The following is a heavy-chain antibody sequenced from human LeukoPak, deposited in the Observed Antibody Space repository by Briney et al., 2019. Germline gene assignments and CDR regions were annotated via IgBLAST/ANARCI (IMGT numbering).Heavy chain of an antibody. CDR3: AKYCITTSCYGGVDY. CDR1: GFTFSSYA. V-gene: IGHV3-23*01. D-gene: IGHD2-2*01. J-gene: IGHJ4*02. Sequence: GGSLRLSCAASGFTFSSYAMSWVRQAPGKGLEWVSAISGSGGSTYYPDSVKGRFTFSRDNSKNTLYLQMNSLRAEDTAVYYCAKYCITTSCYGGVDYWGQGTLVTVSS. CDR2: ISGSGGST.